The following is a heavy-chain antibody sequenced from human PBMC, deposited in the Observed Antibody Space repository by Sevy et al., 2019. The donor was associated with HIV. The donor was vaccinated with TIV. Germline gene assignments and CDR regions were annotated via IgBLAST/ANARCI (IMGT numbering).Heavy chain of an antibody. V-gene: IGHV3-9*01. Sequence: GGSLRLSCAASGFTFDDYAMHWVRQGPGKGLERVSGISWNSGSIGYADSVKGRFTISRDNAKNSLYLQMNSLRAEDTALYYCAKDRDYYDSSGFYFDYWSQGTLVTVSS. CDR3: AKDRDYYDSSGFYFDY. CDR2: ISWNSGSI. CDR1: GFTFDDYA. D-gene: IGHD3-22*01. J-gene: IGHJ4*02.